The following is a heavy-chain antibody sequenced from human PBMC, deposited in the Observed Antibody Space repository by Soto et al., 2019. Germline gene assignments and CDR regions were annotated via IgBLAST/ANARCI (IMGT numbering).Heavy chain of an antibody. V-gene: IGHV4-59*08. CDR3: VRHEYFGEWLLSV. J-gene: IGHJ6*02. Sequence: LETLSLTCTVSGGSISSYYWSWIRQPPGKGLEWIGYIYYSGSTNYNPSLKSRVTISIDTSMNQFSLKLTSVTAADTAVYYCVRHEYFGEWLLSVWGQGTTVT. CDR1: GGSISSYY. CDR2: IYYSGST. D-gene: IGHD3-10*01.